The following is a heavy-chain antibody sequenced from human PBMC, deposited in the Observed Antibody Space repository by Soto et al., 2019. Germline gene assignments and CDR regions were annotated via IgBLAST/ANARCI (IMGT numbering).Heavy chain of an antibody. CDR1: GFTFSNYA. CDR3: AKDRDYFDY. Sequence: EVQLLESGGGLVQPGGSLRLSCAASGFTFSNYAMNWVRQAPGKGLEWVASIRGSAGTPYYADSVRGRFTISRDNSKNTLSLQMNSLRVEDTGVYYCAKDRDYFDYWGQGALVTVSS. V-gene: IGHV3-23*01. J-gene: IGHJ4*02. CDR2: IRGSAGTP.